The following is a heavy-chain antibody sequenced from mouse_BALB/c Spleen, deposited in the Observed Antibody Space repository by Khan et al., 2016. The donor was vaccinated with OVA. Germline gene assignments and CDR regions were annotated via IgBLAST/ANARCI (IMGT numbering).Heavy chain of an antibody. Sequence: EVKLLESGPDLVKPSQSLSLTCTVTGYSITSGYSWHWIRQFPGNKLEWMGYIHYSGSTNYNTSLKSRISITRDTSKNQFFLQLNSVTTEDTATYYCARSGTRVVAYWYFDDWGKGTTVTVSS. V-gene: IGHV3-1*02. CDR2: IHYSGST. CDR3: ARSGTRVVAYWYFDD. CDR1: GYSITSGYS. J-gene: IGHJ1*03. D-gene: IGHD1-1*01.